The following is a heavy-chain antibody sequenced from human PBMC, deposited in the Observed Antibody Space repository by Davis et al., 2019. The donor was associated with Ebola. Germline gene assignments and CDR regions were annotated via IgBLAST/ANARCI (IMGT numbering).Heavy chain of an antibody. Sequence: AASVKVSCKASGYTFTGYYMHWVRQAPGQGLEWMGRINPNGATNYAQKFQGRVTMTRDASISTAYMELTSLRSDDTAVYYCARDPLRYFDFLPDFWGQGILVTVSS. J-gene: IGHJ4*02. CDR1: GYTFTGYY. CDR2: INPNGAT. D-gene: IGHD3-9*01. V-gene: IGHV1-2*06. CDR3: ARDPLRYFDFLPDF.